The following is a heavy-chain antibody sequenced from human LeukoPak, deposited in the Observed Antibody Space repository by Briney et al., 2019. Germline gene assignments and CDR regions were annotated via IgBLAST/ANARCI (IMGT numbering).Heavy chain of an antibody. CDR3: ARNYYGSGSYPNPPHF. V-gene: IGHV1-2*02. Sequence: ASVKVSCKASGYTFTGYYMHWVRQAPGQGLEWLGWINPNSGGTNYVQKFQGRVTMTRDTSISTAYMELSRLRSDDTAVYYCARNYYGSGSYPNPPHFWGQGTLVTVSS. CDR1: GYTFTGYY. CDR2: INPNSGGT. J-gene: IGHJ4*02. D-gene: IGHD3-10*01.